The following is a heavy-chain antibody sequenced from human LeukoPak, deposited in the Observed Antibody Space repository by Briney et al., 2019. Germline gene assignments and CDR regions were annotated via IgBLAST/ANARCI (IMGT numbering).Heavy chain of an antibody. CDR3: ARPDQYSGSYYA. D-gene: IGHD1-26*01. CDR2: ISSSGST. Sequence: SETLSLTCTVSGDSISSGDYYWSWIRQPAGKGLEWIGRISSSGSTNYNPSLKSRVTISVDTSKNQFSLKLSSVTAADTAVYYCARPDQYSGSYYAWGQGTLVTVSS. J-gene: IGHJ5*02. V-gene: IGHV4-61*02. CDR1: GDSISSGDYY.